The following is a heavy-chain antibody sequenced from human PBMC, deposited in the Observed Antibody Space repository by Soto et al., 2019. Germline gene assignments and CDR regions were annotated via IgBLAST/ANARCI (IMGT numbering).Heavy chain of an antibody. CDR1: GFTFSSSG. Sequence: QVQLVESGGGVVQPGRSLRLSCAASGFTFSSSGMHWVRQAPGKGLEWVAVTSYDGSNKFYADSVKGRFTISRDNFRNTLYLQMNSLRAEDTAVYYCAKEFHSWNYFDYWGQGTLVTVSS. CDR2: TSYDGSNK. J-gene: IGHJ4*02. V-gene: IGHV3-30*18. CDR3: AKEFHSWNYFDY. D-gene: IGHD1-20*01.